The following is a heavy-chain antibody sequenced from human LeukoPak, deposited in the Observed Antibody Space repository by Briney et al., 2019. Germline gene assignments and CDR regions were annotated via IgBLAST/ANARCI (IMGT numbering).Heavy chain of an antibody. CDR1: GGSFSGYY. D-gene: IGHD3-3*01. CDR3: ARARRDSGYYNVDY. J-gene: IGHJ4*02. V-gene: IGHV4-34*01. CDR2: INHSRNT. Sequence: NSSETLSLTCAVYGGSFSGYYWSWIRQPPGKGLEWIGEINHSRNTNYNPSLKSRVTISVDTSKNQFSLKVSSVTAADTAVYYCARARRDSGYYNVDYWGQGALVTVSS.